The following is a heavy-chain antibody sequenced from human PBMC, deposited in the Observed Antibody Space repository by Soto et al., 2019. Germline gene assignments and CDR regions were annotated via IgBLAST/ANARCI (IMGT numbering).Heavy chain of an antibody. J-gene: IGHJ4*02. CDR1: GGSIISSSYY. D-gene: IGHD2-2*02. V-gene: IGHV4-39*01. CDR3: ARHVRGYCSSTSCHTDY. Sequence: SETLSLTCTVSGGSIISSSYYWGWNRQPPGKGLEWIGGIFYSGNTYYNPSLKSRVTISVDTSKNQFSLKLSSVTAADTAVYYCARHVRGYCSSTSCHTDYWGQGTLVTVSS. CDR2: IFYSGNT.